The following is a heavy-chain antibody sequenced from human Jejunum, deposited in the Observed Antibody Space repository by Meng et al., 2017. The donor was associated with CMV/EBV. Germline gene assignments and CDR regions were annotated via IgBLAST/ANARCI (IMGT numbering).Heavy chain of an antibody. CDR2: ISGSGGST. J-gene: IGHJ6*02. CDR3: AKDSGWERTHGMDV. Sequence: SGFTFNTYAMTWVRQAPGKGLEWVSAISGSGGSTYYADSVKGRFTISRDNSKNTLYLQMNSLRAEDTAVYYCAKDSGWERTHGMDVWGQGTLVTVSS. CDR1: GFTFNTYA. V-gene: IGHV3-23*01. D-gene: IGHD1-26*01.